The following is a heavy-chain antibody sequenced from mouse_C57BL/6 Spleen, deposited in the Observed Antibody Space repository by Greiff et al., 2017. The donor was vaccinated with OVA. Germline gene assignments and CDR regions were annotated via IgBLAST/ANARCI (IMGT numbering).Heavy chain of an antibody. CDR1: GYTFTSYW. CDR2: IDPSDSYT. V-gene: IGHV1-59*01. Sequence: QVQLQQPGAELVRPGTSVKLSCKASGYTFTSYWMHWVKQRPGQGLEWIGVIDPSDSYTNYNQKFKGKATLTVDTSSSTAYMQLSSLTSEDSAVYYCARSLYGSSGNYFDYWGQGTTLTVSS. D-gene: IGHD1-1*01. CDR3: ARSLYGSSGNYFDY. J-gene: IGHJ2*01.